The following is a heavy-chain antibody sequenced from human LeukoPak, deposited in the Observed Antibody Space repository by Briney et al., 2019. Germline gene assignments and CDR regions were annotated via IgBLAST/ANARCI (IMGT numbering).Heavy chain of an antibody. Sequence: GGSLRLSCAASGFTFSSYWMSWVRQAPGKGLEWVANIKQDGSEKYYVDSVKGRFTISRDNAKNSLYLQMNSLRAEDTAVYYCARVSPLRYLDWLPADYYYYYGMDVWGQGTTVTVSS. CDR1: GFTFSSYW. D-gene: IGHD3-9*01. CDR2: IKQDGSEK. CDR3: ARVSPLRYLDWLPADYYYYYGMDV. J-gene: IGHJ6*02. V-gene: IGHV3-7*04.